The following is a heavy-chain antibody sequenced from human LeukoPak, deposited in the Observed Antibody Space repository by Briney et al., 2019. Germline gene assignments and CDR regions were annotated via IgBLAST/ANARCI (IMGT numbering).Heavy chain of an antibody. CDR2: IQEDGSEK. CDR1: GFTFSSYW. Sequence: GGSLRLTCAASGFTFSSYWMTWVRQAPGKGLEWVVNIQEDGSEKYYVDSVKGRFTISRDNAKNSVYLQMNSLRAEDTAVYYCARVLLAAAGTEYPYYFDYWGQGTLVTVSS. CDR3: ARVLLAAAGTEYPYYFDY. D-gene: IGHD6-13*01. J-gene: IGHJ4*02. V-gene: IGHV3-7*01.